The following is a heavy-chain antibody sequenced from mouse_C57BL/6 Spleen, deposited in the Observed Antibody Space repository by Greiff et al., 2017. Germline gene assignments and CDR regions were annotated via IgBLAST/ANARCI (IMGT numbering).Heavy chain of an antibody. CDR1: GYTFTSYW. Sequence: QVQLQQPGAELVRPGSSVKLSCKASGYTFTSYWMDWVKQRPGQGLEWIGNIYPSDSETHYNQKFKDKATLTVDKSSSTAYMQLSSLTSEDSAVYYCARRVRGDFDYWGQGTTLTVSS. CDR2: IYPSDSET. J-gene: IGHJ2*01. CDR3: ARRVRGDFDY. D-gene: IGHD2-14*01. V-gene: IGHV1-61*01.